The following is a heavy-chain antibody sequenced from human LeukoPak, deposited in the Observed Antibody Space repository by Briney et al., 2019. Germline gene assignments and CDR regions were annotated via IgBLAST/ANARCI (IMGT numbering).Heavy chain of an antibody. CDR3: ARESVDTAMVTEYFDY. Sequence: TGPSLRPSCAPSGFTFSSYATHSVRHDPGRGLEWEAVISYDGSNKYYADSVKGRFTISRDNSKNTLYLQMNSLRAEDTAVYYCARESVDTAMVTEYFDYWGQGTLVTVSS. CDR2: ISYDGSNK. D-gene: IGHD5-18*01. J-gene: IGHJ4*02. V-gene: IGHV3-30*04. CDR1: GFTFSSYA.